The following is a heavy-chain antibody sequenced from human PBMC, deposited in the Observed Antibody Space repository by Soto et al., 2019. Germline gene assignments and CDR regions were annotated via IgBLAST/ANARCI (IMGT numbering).Heavy chain of an antibody. CDR2: ISGSGGST. CDR1: GFTFSSYA. V-gene: IGHV3-23*01. CDR3: AHSDPDHGYGMDV. Sequence: PGGSLRLSCAASGFTFSSYAMSWGRQAPGKGLEWVSAISGSGGSTYYADSVKGRFTISRDNSKNTLYLQMNSLRAEDTAVYYCAHSDPDHGYGMDVWGQGTTVTVSS. D-gene: IGHD6-13*01. J-gene: IGHJ6*02.